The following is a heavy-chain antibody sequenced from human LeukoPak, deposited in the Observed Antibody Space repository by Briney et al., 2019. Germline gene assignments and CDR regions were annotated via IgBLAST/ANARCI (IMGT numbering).Heavy chain of an antibody. Sequence: ASVKVSCKASGYTFTSYYMHWVRQAPGQGLEWMGIINPSGGSTSYAQKFQGRVTMTTDTSTSTAYMELRSLRSDDTAVYYCARDLLLSGAFDIWGQGTMVTVSS. CDR2: INPSGGST. V-gene: IGHV1-46*01. J-gene: IGHJ3*02. CDR1: GYTFTSYY. CDR3: ARDLLLSGAFDI.